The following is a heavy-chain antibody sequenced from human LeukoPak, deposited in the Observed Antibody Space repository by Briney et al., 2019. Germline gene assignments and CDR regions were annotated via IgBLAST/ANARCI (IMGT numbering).Heavy chain of an antibody. J-gene: IGHJ3*02. CDR2: IKQDGSEK. CDR3: ARVEGRALKRAFDI. CDR1: GFTFSSYW. Sequence: PGGSLRLSCAASGFTFSSYWMSWVRQAPGKGLEWVANIKQDGSEKYYVDSVKGRFTISRDNSKNTLYLQMGSLRAEDMAVYYCARVEGRALKRAFDIWGQGTMVTVSS. V-gene: IGHV3-7*01.